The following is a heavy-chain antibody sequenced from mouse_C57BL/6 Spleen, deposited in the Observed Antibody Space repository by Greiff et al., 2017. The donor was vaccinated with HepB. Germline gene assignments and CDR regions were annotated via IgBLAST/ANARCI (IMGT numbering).Heavy chain of an antibody. V-gene: IGHV7-3*01. CDR2: IRNKANGYTT. Sequence: EVKLQESGGGLVQPGGSLSLSCAASGFTFTDYYMSWVRQPPGKALEWLGFIRNKANGYTTEYSASVKGRFTISRDNSQSILYLQMNALRAEDSATYYCESLSPGYSLDYWGQGTTLTVSS. J-gene: IGHJ2*01. D-gene: IGHD3-1*01. CDR1: GFTFTDYY. CDR3: ESLSPGYSLDY.